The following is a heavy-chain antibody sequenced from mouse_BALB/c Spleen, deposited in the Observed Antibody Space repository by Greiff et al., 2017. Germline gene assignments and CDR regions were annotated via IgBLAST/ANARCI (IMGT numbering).Heavy chain of an antibody. CDR3: ARAYDYYAMDY. D-gene: IGHD6-5*01. CDR2: IWAGGST. Sequence: VQGVESGPGLVAPSQSLSITCTASGFSLTGYGVHWVRQPPGKGLEWLGVIWAGGSTNYNSALMSRLSISKDNSKSQVFLKMNSLQTDDTAMYYCARAYDYYAMDYWGQGASVTVSS. J-gene: IGHJ4*01. V-gene: IGHV2-9*02. CDR1: GFSLTGYG.